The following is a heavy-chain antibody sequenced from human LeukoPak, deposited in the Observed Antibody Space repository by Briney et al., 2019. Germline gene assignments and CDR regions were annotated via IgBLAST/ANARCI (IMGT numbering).Heavy chain of an antibody. CDR3: AKDPRLYSSTYYFEY. V-gene: IGHV3-48*01. CDR2: ISSSSSTI. D-gene: IGHD6-6*01. J-gene: IGHJ4*02. Sequence: SGGSLRLSCAASGFTFSSYSMNWVRQAPGKGLEWVSYISSSSSTIYYADSVKGRFTISRDNAKNSLYLQMISLRAEDAAVYYCAKDPRLYSSTYYFEYWGQGALVTVSS. CDR1: GFTFSSYS.